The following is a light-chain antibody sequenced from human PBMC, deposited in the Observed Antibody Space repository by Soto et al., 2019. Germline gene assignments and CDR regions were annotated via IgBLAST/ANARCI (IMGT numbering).Light chain of an antibody. V-gene: IGLV2-14*01. J-gene: IGLJ7*01. CDR1: SSDVGGYNY. CDR3: SSYRSSSNV. Sequence: QSALTQPASVSGSPGQSITISCTGTSSDVGGYNYVSWYQQHPGKAPKLMIYEVSNRPSGVSNRFSGSKSGNTASLTISGLQAEDEADYYCSSYRSSSNVFGSGTQLTVL. CDR2: EVS.